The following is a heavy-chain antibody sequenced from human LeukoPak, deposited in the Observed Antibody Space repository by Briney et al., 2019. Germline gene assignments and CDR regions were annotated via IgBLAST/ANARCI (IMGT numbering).Heavy chain of an antibody. Sequence: SAKVSCKASGGTFSSYAISWVRQAPGQGLEWMGRIIPILGIANYAQKFQGRVTITADKSTSTAYMELSSLRSEDTAVYYCASAHTIYDILTGYYLDYWGQGTLVTVSS. V-gene: IGHV1-69*04. J-gene: IGHJ4*02. D-gene: IGHD3-9*01. CDR2: IIPILGIA. CDR1: GGTFSSYA. CDR3: ASAHTIYDILTGYYLDY.